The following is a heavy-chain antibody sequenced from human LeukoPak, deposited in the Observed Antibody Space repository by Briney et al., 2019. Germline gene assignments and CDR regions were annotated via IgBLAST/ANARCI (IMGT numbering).Heavy chain of an antibody. D-gene: IGHD3-10*01. CDR3: ARRVRYYGSGSYYLDY. Sequence: ASVKVSCKASGYTFTSYGFSWVRQAPGQGLEWMGWISAFNGNTNYAQKLQGRVTMTTDTSTSTAYMELRSLRSDDTAVYYCARRVRYYGSGSYYLDYWGQGTLVTVSS. J-gene: IGHJ4*02. V-gene: IGHV1-18*04. CDR2: ISAFNGNT. CDR1: GYTFTSYG.